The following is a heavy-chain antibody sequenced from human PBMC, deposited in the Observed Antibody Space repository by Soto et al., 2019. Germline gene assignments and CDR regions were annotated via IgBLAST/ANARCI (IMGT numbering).Heavy chain of an antibody. D-gene: IGHD3-16*01. CDR1: SGSISSSNW. CDR3: ARLGGRPTGAFDI. V-gene: IGHV4-4*02. J-gene: IGHJ3*02. Sequence: QVQLQESGPGLVKPSGTLSLTCAVSSGSISSSNWWSWVRQPPGKGLEWIGEIYHSGSTNYKPSLKSRVTITVDKSKIHFSLKLSSVAAADTAVYYCARLGGRPTGAFDIWGQGTMVTVSS. CDR2: IYHSGST.